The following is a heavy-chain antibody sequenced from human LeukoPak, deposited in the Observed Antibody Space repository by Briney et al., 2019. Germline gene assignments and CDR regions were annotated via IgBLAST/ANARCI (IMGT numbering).Heavy chain of an antibody. V-gene: IGHV3-53*01. Sequence: GGSLRLSCAASGFTVSSNYMSWVRQAPGKGLEWVSVIYSGGSTYYADSVKGRFTISRDNSKNTLYLQKNSLRAEDTAVYYCARLDDMAFGYWGQGTLVTVSS. J-gene: IGHJ4*02. CDR1: GFTVSSNY. CDR2: IYSGGST. CDR3: ARLDDMAFGY. D-gene: IGHD3-22*01.